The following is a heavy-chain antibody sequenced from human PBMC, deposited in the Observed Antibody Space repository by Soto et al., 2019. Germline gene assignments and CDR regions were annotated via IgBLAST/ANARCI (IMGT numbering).Heavy chain of an antibody. Sequence: QVQLVQSGAEVQEPGSSVKVSCKASGDLFNNHAFNWVRQAPGQGLEWMGRISPLFSTTNYAQKFQGRVTIGADELTTVVYLEVNNLESDDSAIYYCAASSAIAAAGYFKFWGQGTLVTVSP. CDR2: ISPLFSTT. CDR3: AASSAIAAAGYFKF. J-gene: IGHJ4*02. CDR1: GDLFNNHA. D-gene: IGHD6-13*01. V-gene: IGHV1-69*01.